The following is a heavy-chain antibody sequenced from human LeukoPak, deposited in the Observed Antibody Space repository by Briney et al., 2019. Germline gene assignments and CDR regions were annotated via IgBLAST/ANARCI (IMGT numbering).Heavy chain of an antibody. D-gene: IGHD5-24*01. CDR3: AREQIEMATIMDYYYGMDV. CDR1: GGSISSGGYY. V-gene: IGHV4-31*03. Sequence: SETLSLTCTVSGGSISSGGYYWSWIRQHPGKGLEWIGYIYYSGSTYYNPSLKSRVTISVDTSKNQFSLKLSSVTPEDTAVYYCAREQIEMATIMDYYYGMDVWGQGTTVTVSS. J-gene: IGHJ6*02. CDR2: IYYSGST.